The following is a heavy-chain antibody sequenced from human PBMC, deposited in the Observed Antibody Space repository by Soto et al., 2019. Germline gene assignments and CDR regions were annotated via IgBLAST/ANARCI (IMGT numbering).Heavy chain of an antibody. J-gene: IGHJ5*02. V-gene: IGHV3-23*01. CDR1: GFTFRSYA. CDR2: LLRSGSST. CDR3: AKDAVSGDGVWLLDS. Sequence: RLSCAASGFTFRSYAMSWARQAPGKGLEWVSSLLRSGSSTYYADSVKGRFTISSDISANSLYLQMDSLRAEDTAVYYCAKDAVSGDGVWLLDSWGQGTVVTVSS. D-gene: IGHD4-17*01.